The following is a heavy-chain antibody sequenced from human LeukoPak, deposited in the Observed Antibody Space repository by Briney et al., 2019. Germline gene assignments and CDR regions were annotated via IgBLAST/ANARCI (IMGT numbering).Heavy chain of an antibody. CDR1: GFTFSNYW. J-gene: IGHJ5*02. CDR2: INTDGSST. CDR3: AYTWSSS. Sequence: GGSLRLSCAASGFTFSNYWMHWVRQAPGKGLVWVSRINTDGSSTIYADCGKGGFTISRDNAKNTLYLQMNSLRAEDTAVYYCAYTWSSSWGQGTLVIVSS. D-gene: IGHD3-10*01. V-gene: IGHV3-74*01.